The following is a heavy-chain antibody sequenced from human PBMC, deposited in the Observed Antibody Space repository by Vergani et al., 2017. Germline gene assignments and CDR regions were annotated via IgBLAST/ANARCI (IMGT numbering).Heavy chain of an antibody. J-gene: IGHJ4*02. CDR2: IQFDGSNQ. V-gene: IGHV3-30*02. CDR3: AKHFSGWGIDY. Sequence: QVQLVESGGGVVQRGGSLRLPCATSGFTLSNYDMQWIRQGPGKGLEFVAFIQFDGSNQYYADSVKGRFTISRDFSKNTLYLQMNSLRTDDTATYYCAKHFSGWGIDYWGQGTQVIVSS. D-gene: IGHD6-19*01. CDR1: GFTLSNYD.